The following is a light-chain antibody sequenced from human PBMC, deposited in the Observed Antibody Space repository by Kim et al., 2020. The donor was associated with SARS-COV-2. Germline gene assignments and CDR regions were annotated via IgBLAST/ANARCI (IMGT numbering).Light chain of an antibody. CDR3: QHYDNLASIT. J-gene: IGKJ5*01. CDR1: HDISKF. V-gene: IGKV1-33*01. CDR2: QGS. Sequence: DIQMTQSPSSLSASIGDRVTFTCQASHDISKFLNWYQQKPGKAPELLIHQGSYLEIGVPSRFSGSGSGTFFSLTISSLQPEDIATYYCQHYDNLASITFGQGTRLEIK.